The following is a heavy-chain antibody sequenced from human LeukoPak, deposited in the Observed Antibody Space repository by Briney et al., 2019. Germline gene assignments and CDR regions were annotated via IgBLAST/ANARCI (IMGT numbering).Heavy chain of an antibody. Sequence: GGSLRLSCAASGFTFSSYSMNWVRQAPGKGLEWVSSISSSSSYIYYADSVKGRFTISRDNAKNSLYLQMNSLRAEDTAVYYCARVMGRYCSSTSCYVDYWGQGTLVTVSS. CDR3: ARVMGRYCSSTSCYVDY. V-gene: IGHV3-21*01. D-gene: IGHD2-2*01. J-gene: IGHJ4*02. CDR2: ISSSSSYI. CDR1: GFTFSSYS.